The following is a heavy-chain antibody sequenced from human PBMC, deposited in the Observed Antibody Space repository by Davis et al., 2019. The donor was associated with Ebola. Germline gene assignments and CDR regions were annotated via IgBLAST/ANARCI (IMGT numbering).Heavy chain of an antibody. Sequence: PGGSLRLSCSASGFTFSNYPMHWVRQAPGKGLEYVSAISSGGHCTYYADSVKGRFSISRDNAKNTLFLQMSSLGPEDTAVYYCGRRYTSSSYGNFDYWGQGTLVTVSS. CDR1: GFTFSNYP. CDR2: ISSGGHCT. CDR3: GRRYTSSSYGNFDY. D-gene: IGHD6-13*01. J-gene: IGHJ4*02. V-gene: IGHV3-64D*06.